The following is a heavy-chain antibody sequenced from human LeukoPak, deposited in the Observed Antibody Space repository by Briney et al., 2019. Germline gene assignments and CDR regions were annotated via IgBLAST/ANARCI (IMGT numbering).Heavy chain of an antibody. CDR2: VNTDGRTT. CDR1: TFTFSSYH. D-gene: IGHD2-15*01. V-gene: IGHV3-74*01. J-gene: IGHJ5*02. CDR3: ANLPPDCSGGSCYIP. Sequence: PGVSLRLSCAASTFTFSSYHMHWVRHAPGKGLVGFARVNTDGRTTEYADSGKGRFTMSRDNAKNALYLQMNSLRAEDTAVYYCANLPPDCSGGSCYIPWGQGTLVTVSS.